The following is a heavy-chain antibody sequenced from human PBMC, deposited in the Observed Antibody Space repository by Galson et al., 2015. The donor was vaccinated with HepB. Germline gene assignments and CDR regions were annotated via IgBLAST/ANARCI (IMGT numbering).Heavy chain of an antibody. CDR2: ISSSSSYI. CDR1: GFTFSSYS. CDR3: ARDLWYYYDSSDYAGVNDAFDI. Sequence: LRLSCAASGFTFSSYSMNWVRQAPGKGLEWVSSISSSSSYIYYADSVKGRFTISRDNAKNSLYLQMNSLRAEDTAVYYCARDLWYYYDSSDYAGVNDAFDIWGQGTMVTVSS. D-gene: IGHD3-22*01. J-gene: IGHJ3*02. V-gene: IGHV3-21*01.